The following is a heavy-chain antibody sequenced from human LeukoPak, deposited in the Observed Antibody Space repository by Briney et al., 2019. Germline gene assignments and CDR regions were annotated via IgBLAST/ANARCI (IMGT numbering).Heavy chain of an antibody. D-gene: IGHD3-22*01. J-gene: IGHJ4*02. CDR3: ARYSSGYGLFDY. Sequence: SETLSLTCTVSGGSISSYYWSWIRQPPGKGLEWIGYIYYSGGTNYNPSLKSRVTISVDTSKNQFSLKLSSVTAADTAVYYCARYSSGYGLFDYWGQGTLVTVSS. CDR1: GGSISSYY. V-gene: IGHV4-59*01. CDR2: IYYSGGT.